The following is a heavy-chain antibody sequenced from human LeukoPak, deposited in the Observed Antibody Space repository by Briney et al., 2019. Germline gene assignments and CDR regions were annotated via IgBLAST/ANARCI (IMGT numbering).Heavy chain of an antibody. Sequence: PGGSLRLSCAASGFTFSSYGMHWVRQAPGKGLEWVAFIRYDGSNKYYADSVKGRFTISRDNSKNTLYLQMNSLRAEDTAVYYCAKDHSYYYYYYMDVWGKGTTVTISS. V-gene: IGHV3-30*02. J-gene: IGHJ6*03. CDR1: GFTFSSYG. CDR2: IRYDGSNK. CDR3: AKDHSYYYYYYMDV.